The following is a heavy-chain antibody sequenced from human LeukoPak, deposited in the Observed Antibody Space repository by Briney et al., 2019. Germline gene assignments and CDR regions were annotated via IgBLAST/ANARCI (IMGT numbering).Heavy chain of an antibody. CDR3: ARGYTAIDYSYYMDV. J-gene: IGHJ6*03. V-gene: IGHV1-2*02. CDR2: INPNSGGT. CDR1: GYTFTGYY. Sequence: GASVKVSCKASGYTFTGYYMHWVRQAPGQGLEWMGWINPNSGGTNYARKFQGRVTMTRDTSISTAYMELSRLRSDDTAVYYCARGYTAIDYSYYMDVWGKGTTVTVSS. D-gene: IGHD2-21*01.